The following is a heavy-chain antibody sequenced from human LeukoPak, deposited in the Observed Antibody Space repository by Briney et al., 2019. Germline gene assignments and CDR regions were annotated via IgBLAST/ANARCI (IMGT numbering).Heavy chain of an antibody. D-gene: IGHD2-2*01. CDR2: INPSGGST. V-gene: IGHV1-46*01. CDR3: ARVPRSTTPPDY. CDR1: GYTFTSYY. J-gene: IGHJ4*02. Sequence: ASVKVSCKASGYTFTSYYMHWVRQAPGQGLEWMGIINPSGGSTSYAQKFQGRVTMTRDTSTSTVYMELSSLRSEDTAVCYCARVPRSTTPPDYWGQGTLVTVSS.